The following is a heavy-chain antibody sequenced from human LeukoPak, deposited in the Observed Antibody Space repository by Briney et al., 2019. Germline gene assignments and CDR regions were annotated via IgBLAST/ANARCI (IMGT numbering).Heavy chain of an antibody. CDR3: ASGYGVALFDY. CDR1: GFTFSSYA. CDR2: IYGDGRT. Sequence: GGSLRLSCAASGFTFSSYAMSWVRQAPGKGLEWVSVIYGDGRTYYADSVKGRFTISRDNSKNTLYLQMNSLRADDTAVYYCASGYGVALFDYWGQGTLVTVSS. J-gene: IGHJ4*02. D-gene: IGHD5-18*01. V-gene: IGHV3-66*01.